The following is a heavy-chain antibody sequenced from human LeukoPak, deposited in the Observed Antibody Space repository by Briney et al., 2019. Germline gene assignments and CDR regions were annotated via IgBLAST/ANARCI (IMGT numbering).Heavy chain of an antibody. J-gene: IGHJ3*02. CDR2: IHYSGSA. CDR1: GGSISSDY. D-gene: IGHD3-22*01. Sequence: SETLSLTCTVSGGSISSDYWSWIRQPPGKGLEWMGYIHYSGSADYNPSLKSRVTISGDTSKNQFSLKLSSVTAADTAVYYCARDLNYYDSSGYGEAAFDIWGQGTMVTVSS. V-gene: IGHV4-59*01. CDR3: ARDLNYYDSSGYGEAAFDI.